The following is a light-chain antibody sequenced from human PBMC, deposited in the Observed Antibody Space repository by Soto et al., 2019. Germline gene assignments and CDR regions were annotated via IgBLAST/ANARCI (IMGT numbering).Light chain of an antibody. CDR2: NNH. J-gene: IGLJ3*02. CDR1: TSNIGTNT. Sequence: QLVLTQPPSASGTPGQRVTISCSGTTSNIGTNTVRWYQQVPGTAPKVLIYNNHERPSGVPDRFSGSKSGTSASLAISGLQSDDEADYYCAAWDDNVWLFGGGTKLTVL. V-gene: IGLV1-44*01. CDR3: AAWDDNVWL.